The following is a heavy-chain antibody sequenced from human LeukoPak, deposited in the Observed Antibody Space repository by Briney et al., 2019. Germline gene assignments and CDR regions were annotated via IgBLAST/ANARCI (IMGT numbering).Heavy chain of an antibody. CDR3: ARESSSYCGGDCYNYFDY. V-gene: IGHV3-20*04. CDR2: INWNGGST. J-gene: IGHJ4*02. CDR1: GFTFDDYG. D-gene: IGHD2-21*02. Sequence: GGSLRPSCAASGFTFDDYGMSWVRQAPGKGLEWVSGINWNGGSTGYADSVKGRFTISRDNAKNSLYLQMNSLRAEDTALYYCARESSSYCGGDCYNYFDYWGQGTLVTVSS.